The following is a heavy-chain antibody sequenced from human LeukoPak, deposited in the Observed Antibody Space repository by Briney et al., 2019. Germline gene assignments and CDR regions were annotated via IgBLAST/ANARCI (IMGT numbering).Heavy chain of an antibody. CDR3: ARWTNTYLDY. Sequence: GASVKVSCKASGYTFTNYYIHWVRQAPGQGLEWMGITDPIGGSTNYAQKFQGRVTMTRDTSTTTVYMELSSLTSEDTAVYYCARWTNTYLDYWGQGTLVTVSS. D-gene: IGHD3/OR15-3a*01. V-gene: IGHV1-46*01. J-gene: IGHJ4*02. CDR2: TDPIGGST. CDR1: GYTFTNYY.